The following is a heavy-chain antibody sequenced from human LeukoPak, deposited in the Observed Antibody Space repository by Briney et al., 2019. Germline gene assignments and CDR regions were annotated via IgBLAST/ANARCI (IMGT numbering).Heavy chain of an antibody. CDR1: GYTFTGYY. CDR2: INPNSGGT. V-gene: IGHV1-2*02. Sequence: ASVKVSCKASGYTFTGYYMHWVRQAPGQGLEWMGWINPNSGGTNYAQKFQGRVTMTRDTSISTAYMELSRLRSDDTAVYYCAGVSGWGHMHYFDYWGQGTLVTVSS. D-gene: IGHD3-16*01. CDR3: AGVSGWGHMHYFDY. J-gene: IGHJ4*02.